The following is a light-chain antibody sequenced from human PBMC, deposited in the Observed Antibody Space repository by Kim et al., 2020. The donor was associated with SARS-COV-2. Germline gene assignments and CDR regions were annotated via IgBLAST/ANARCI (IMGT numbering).Light chain of an antibody. Sequence: QLVLTQSPSASASLGASVNLTCTLTPGHSSDDIAWHQQRPQRGPRYLMKVNSDGTYNKGAGVPDRFSGSSSGIERHLTISSLQAEDEGDYFCQIWGIGIRVFGGGTQLAVL. J-gene: IGLJ3*02. CDR1: PGHSSDD. V-gene: IGLV4-69*01. CDR3: QIWGIGIRV. CDR2: VNSDGTY.